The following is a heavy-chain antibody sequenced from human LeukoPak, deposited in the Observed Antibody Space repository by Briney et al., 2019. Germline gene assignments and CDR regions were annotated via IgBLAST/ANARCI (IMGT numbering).Heavy chain of an antibody. CDR2: LKEDGSLG. CDR1: GFIFSSTW. V-gene: IGHV3-7*04. J-gene: IGHJ3*02. CDR3: ARDGALSVGSFDI. Sequence: GGSLRLSCAASGFIFSSTWMTWVRQAPGKGLKWVANLKEDGSLGDYVDSVKGGFTISRDNAKNSLYVQMNSLRHEDTAVYYCARDGALSVGSFDIWGQGTMVTVAS. D-gene: IGHD1-26*01.